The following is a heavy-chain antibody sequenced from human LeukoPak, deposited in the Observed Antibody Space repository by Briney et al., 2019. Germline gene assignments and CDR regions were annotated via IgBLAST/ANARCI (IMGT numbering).Heavy chain of an antibody. D-gene: IGHD3-22*01. V-gene: IGHV1-8*02. CDR1: GYTFTDFD. CDR3: ARGLGDYYDKSYFDF. CDR2: MNPKSGNT. J-gene: IGHJ4*02. Sequence: ASMKVSCKASGYTFTDFDINWLRQAPGQGLVWIGWMNPKSGNTLYAQNFQGRVTMTRDTSINTAYMELSSLSFDDTAVYYCARGLGDYYDKSYFDFWGQGSPVIVSS.